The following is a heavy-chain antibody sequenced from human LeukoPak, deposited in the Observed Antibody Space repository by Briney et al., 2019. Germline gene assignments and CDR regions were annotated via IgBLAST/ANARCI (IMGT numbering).Heavy chain of an antibody. V-gene: IGHV3-30-3*01. CDR1: GFTFSSYA. CDR3: ARVTSVSSSWFPDYYYMDV. D-gene: IGHD6-13*01. J-gene: IGHJ6*03. CDR2: ISYDGSNK. Sequence: GGSLRLSCAASGFTFSSYAMHWVRQAPGKGLEWVAVISYDGSNKYYADSVKGRFTISRDNAKNSLYLQMNSLRAEDTAVYYCARVTSVSSSWFPDYYYMDVWGKGTTVTVSS.